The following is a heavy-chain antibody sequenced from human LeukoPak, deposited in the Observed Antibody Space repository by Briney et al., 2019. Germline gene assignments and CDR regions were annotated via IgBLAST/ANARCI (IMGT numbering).Heavy chain of an antibody. J-gene: IGHJ4*02. CDR3: ARDQNDLLLGRDY. Sequence: GASVNVSCKASEYIFTGYDLHRVRQAPGLGPGWMGWINPNSGDTNYAQKFQGRVTMTRATSISTAYIELSRLRSDDTAVYFCARDQNDLLLGRDYWGQGPLVSVSS. CDR1: EYIFTGYD. CDR2: INPNSGDT. V-gene: IGHV1-2*02. D-gene: IGHD3-10*01.